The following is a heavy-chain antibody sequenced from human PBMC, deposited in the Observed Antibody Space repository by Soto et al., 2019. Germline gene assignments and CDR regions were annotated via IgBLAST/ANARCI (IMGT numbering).Heavy chain of an antibody. CDR1: GYTFTGYY. Sequence: SVKGSCKASGYTFTGYYMHWGRQVPVQGLEWMGWINPNSGDTKYVQEFQGSVTMTRDTSISTAYMELSRLRSDDTAVYYCASFICSSSSCYLFYGMDVWGQGTPVTVSS. V-gene: IGHV1-2*02. CDR3: ASFICSSSSCYLFYGMDV. J-gene: IGHJ6*02. CDR2: INPNSGDT. D-gene: IGHD2-15*01.